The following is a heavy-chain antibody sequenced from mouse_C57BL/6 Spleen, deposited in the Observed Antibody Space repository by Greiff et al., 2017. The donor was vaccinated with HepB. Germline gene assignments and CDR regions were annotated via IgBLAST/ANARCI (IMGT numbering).Heavy chain of an antibody. CDR3: TRDDGYEAMDY. V-gene: IGHV5-9-1*02. Sequence: EVQLVESGEGLVKPGGSLKLSCAASGFTFRSYAMSWVRQTPEKRLEWVAYISSGGDYIYYADTVKGRFTISRDNARNTLYLQMSSLKSEDTAMYYCTRDDGYEAMDYWGQGTSVTVSS. J-gene: IGHJ4*01. D-gene: IGHD2-3*01. CDR1: GFTFRSYA. CDR2: ISSGGDYI.